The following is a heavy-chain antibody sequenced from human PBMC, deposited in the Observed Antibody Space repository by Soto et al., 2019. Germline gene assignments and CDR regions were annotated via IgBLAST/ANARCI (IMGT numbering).Heavy chain of an antibody. J-gene: IGHJ4*02. CDR3: ARAPRSGSISFAY. CDR2: VIPMLGKP. CDR1: GDTFSNYT. D-gene: IGHD6-19*01. Sequence: QVQLVQSGAEVKKPGSSVKVSCKTSGDTFSNYTLTWVRQAPGQGLEWMGRVIPMLGKPNYAQKFQGRLTITADKATTTVYIELSSLRSEDTAIYYCARAPRSGSISFAYWGQGTLVTVSS. V-gene: IGHV1-69*08.